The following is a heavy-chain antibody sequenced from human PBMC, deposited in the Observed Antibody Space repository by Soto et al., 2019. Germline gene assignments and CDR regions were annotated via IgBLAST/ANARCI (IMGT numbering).Heavy chain of an antibody. J-gene: IGHJ3*02. V-gene: IGHV1-18*01. CDR3: ARVPIVLMVYAPFDAFDI. CDR1: GYTFTSYG. D-gene: IGHD2-8*01. Sequence: ASVKVSCKASGYTFTSYGISWVRQAPGQGLEWMGWISAYNGNTNYAQKLQGRVTMTTDTSTSTAYMELRSLRSDDTAVYYCARVPIVLMVYAPFDAFDIWGQGTMVTVSS. CDR2: ISAYNGNT.